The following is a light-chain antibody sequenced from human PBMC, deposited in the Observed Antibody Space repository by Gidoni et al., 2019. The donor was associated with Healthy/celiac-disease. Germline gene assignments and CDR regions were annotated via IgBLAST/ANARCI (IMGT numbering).Light chain of an antibody. CDR1: QSVSSN. Sequence: EIVMTQSPATLSVSPGERATLSCRASQSVSSNLAWYQQKPGKAPRLLIYGASTRATGIPARFSGSGSGTEFTLTISSLQAEDVAVYYCQKYNNWLTFGGGTKVEIK. V-gene: IGKV3-15*01. CDR2: GAS. J-gene: IGKJ4*01. CDR3: QKYNNWLT.